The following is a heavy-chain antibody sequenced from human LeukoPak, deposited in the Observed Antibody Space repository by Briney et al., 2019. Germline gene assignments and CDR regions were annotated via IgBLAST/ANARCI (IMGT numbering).Heavy chain of an antibody. J-gene: IGHJ4*02. CDR3: ARSYYDSSGYSCPDY. CDR1: GFTFSSYA. CDR2: ISSSSSYI. Sequence: TGGSLRLSCAASGFTFSSYAMHWVRQAPGKGLEWVSSISSSSSYIYYADSVKGRFTISRDNAKNSLYLQMNSLRAEDTAMYYCARSYYDSSGYSCPDYWGQGTLVTVSS. V-gene: IGHV3-21*01. D-gene: IGHD3-22*01.